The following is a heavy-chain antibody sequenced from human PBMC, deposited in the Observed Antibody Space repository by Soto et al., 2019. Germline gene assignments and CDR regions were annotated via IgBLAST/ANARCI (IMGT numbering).Heavy chain of an antibody. Sequence: QVQLAQSGAEVKKPGSSVKVSCKASGGTFSSHTISWVRQAPGQGLESMGGTISLFGAAKYAQKFQGRVTITADESTSTAYMELSSLRSEDTAVYYCAREDLYYYGSGSYYSWFDPWGQGTLVTVSS. D-gene: IGHD3-10*01. J-gene: IGHJ5*02. CDR1: GGTFSSHT. CDR2: TISLFGAA. CDR3: AREDLYYYGSGSYYSWFDP. V-gene: IGHV1-69*01.